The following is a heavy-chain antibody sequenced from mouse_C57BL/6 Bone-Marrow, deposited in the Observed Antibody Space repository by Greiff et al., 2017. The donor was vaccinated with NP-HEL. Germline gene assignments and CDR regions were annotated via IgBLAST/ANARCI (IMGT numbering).Heavy chain of an antibody. J-gene: IGHJ2*01. CDR2: IHPNSGST. V-gene: IGHV1-64*01. CDR3: VQSLLRYPYYFDY. D-gene: IGHD1-1*01. Sequence: QVQLQQPGAELVKPGASVKLSCKASGYTFTSYWMHWVKQRPGQGLEWIGMIHPNSGSTNYNEKFKSKATLTVDKSSSTAYMQLSSLTSEDSAVYYCVQSLLRYPYYFDYWGQGTTLTVSS. CDR1: GYTFTSYW.